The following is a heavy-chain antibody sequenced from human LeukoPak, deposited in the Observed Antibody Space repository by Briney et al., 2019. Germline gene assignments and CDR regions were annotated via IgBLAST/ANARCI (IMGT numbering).Heavy chain of an antibody. CDR3: AREAYPGDY. D-gene: IGHD2-2*02. CDR2: ISSSGSTI. Sequence: PGGSLRLSCAASGFTLSWYWMTWVRQAPGKGLEWVSYISSSGSTIYYADSVKGRFTISRDNAKNSLYLQMNSLRAEDTAVYYCAREAYPGDYWGQGTLVTVSS. V-gene: IGHV3-48*04. J-gene: IGHJ4*02. CDR1: GFTLSWYW.